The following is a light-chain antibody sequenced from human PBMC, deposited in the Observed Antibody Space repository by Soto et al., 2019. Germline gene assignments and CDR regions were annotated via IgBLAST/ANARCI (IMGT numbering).Light chain of an antibody. Sequence: QSALTQPASVSGSPGQSITLSCTGASSDIGVYAYVSWYQHHPGEAPKLLIYDVTNRPSGVSNRFTASNSGNTASLTISGLQAEDEADYYCSSYTTRNRVEFGGGTKLTVL. V-gene: IGLV2-14*01. CDR1: SSDIGVYAY. J-gene: IGLJ2*01. CDR2: DVT. CDR3: SSYTTRNRVE.